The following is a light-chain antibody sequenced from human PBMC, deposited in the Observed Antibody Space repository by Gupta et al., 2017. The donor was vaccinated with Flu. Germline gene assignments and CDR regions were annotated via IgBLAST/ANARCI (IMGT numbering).Light chain of an antibody. CDR2: EVI. CDR3: SSYTRTSSLGV. V-gene: IGLV2-14*01. CDR1: STDVGSYDY. Sequence: STDVGSYDYVSWYHIHPGQAPKLLISEVINRPSGVPYRFSGSKSGNTASLIISGVQPEDEAFYYCSSYTRTSSLGVFGGGTKLTVL. J-gene: IGLJ3*02.